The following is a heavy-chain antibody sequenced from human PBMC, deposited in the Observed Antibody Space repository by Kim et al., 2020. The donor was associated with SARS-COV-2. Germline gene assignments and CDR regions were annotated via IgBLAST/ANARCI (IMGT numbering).Heavy chain of an antibody. CDR3: AKAALTMVRGVTPFDY. J-gene: IGHJ4*02. D-gene: IGHD3-10*01. V-gene: IGHV3-23*01. Sequence: SVKGRFTISRDNSKNTLYLQMNSLRAEDTAVYYCAKAALTMVRGVTPFDYWGQGTLVTVSS.